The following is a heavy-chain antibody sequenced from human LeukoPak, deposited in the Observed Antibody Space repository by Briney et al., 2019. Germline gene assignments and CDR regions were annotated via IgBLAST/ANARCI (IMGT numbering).Heavy chain of an antibody. Sequence: GESLKISCKGSGYSFTSYWIGWVRQMPGKGLEWMGIIYPGDSDTRYSPSFQGQVTISADKSISTAYLQWSSLKASDTAMYYCARQHSDPYNWSYAGGRPHAFDIWGQGTMVTVSS. CDR3: ARQHSDPYNWSYAGGRPHAFDI. V-gene: IGHV5-51*01. CDR2: IYPGDSDT. J-gene: IGHJ3*02. CDR1: GYSFTSYW. D-gene: IGHD1-7*01.